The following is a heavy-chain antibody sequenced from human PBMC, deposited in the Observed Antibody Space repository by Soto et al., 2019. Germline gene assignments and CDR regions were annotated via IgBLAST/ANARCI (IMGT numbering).Heavy chain of an antibody. CDR2: ISSGGTTI. CDR3: ARSGYSYGYDYYYYGMDV. J-gene: IGHJ6*02. V-gene: IGHV3-48*03. Sequence: VGSLRLSCAASRFSFSSYEMHWVRQAPGKGLEWVSYISSGGTTIHYADSVKGRFTISRDNAKNSLYLQMNSLRAEDTAVYYCARSGYSYGYDYYYYGMDVWGQGTTVTVSS. CDR1: RFSFSSYE. D-gene: IGHD5-18*01.